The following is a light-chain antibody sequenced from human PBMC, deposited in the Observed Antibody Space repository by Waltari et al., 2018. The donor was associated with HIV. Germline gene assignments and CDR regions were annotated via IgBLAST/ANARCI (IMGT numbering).Light chain of an antibody. J-gene: IGLJ3*02. Sequence: SLGLTQPPSVSVSPGQTAKITCSGAVLSYQNAYWYQLRPGQAPVTLIYRDDERPSRIPERFAGSSSGKTAALTIAGVQAEDEADYYCQSRDRTGTLVLFGGGTKLTVL. CDR2: RDD. V-gene: IGLV3-25*03. CDR1: VLSYQN. CDR3: QSRDRTGTLVL.